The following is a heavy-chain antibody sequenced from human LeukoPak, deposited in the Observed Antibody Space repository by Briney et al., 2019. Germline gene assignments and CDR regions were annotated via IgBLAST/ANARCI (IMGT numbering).Heavy chain of an antibody. CDR1: GYTFTSYY. D-gene: IGHD3-16*01. Sequence: ASVKVSCKASGYTFTSYYMHWVRQAPGQGLEWMGIINPSGGSTSYAQKLQGRVTMTRDTSTSTVYMELSSLRSEDTAVYYCARDLIDYVWGSYRTPLDYWGQGTLVTVSS. CDR2: INPSGGST. J-gene: IGHJ4*02. V-gene: IGHV1-46*01. CDR3: ARDLIDYVWGSYRTPLDY.